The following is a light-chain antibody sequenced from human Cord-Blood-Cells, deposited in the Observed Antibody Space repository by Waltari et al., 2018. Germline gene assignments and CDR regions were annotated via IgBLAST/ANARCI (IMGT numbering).Light chain of an antibody. V-gene: IGLV7-46*01. J-gene: IGLJ3*02. CDR2: DTS. Sequence: QAVVTQEPSLTVSPGGTVTLPFGSSTRAVTSGPSPYWVQHKPGQAPRTLIYDTSNQHSWTPARFSGSLLGGKAALTLSGAQPEDEAEYYCLLSYSGAWVFGGGTKLTVL. CDR3: LLSYSGAWV. CDR1: TRAVTSGPS.